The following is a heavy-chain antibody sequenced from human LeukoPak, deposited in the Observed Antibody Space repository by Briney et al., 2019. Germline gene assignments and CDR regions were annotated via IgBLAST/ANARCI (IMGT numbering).Heavy chain of an antibody. Sequence: PGRSLRLSCAASGFTFSSYAMHWVRQAPGKGLEWGAVISYDGSNKYYADSVKGRFTISRDDSKNTLYLQMNSLKTEDTAVYYCTTEFPSGCDFWSGWDYWGQGTLVTVSS. CDR3: TTEFPSGCDFWSGWDY. CDR1: GFTFSSYA. CDR2: ISYDGSNK. J-gene: IGHJ4*02. V-gene: IGHV3-30-3*01. D-gene: IGHD3-3*01.